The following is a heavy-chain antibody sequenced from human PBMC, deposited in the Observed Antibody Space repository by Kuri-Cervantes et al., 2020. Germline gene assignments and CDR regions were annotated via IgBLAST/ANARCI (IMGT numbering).Heavy chain of an antibody. CDR3: ARKRGGTTYYYYYAMDV. CDR1: GFTFSSYG. V-gene: IGHV3-33*01. Sequence: GGSLRLTCAASGFTFSSYGMHWVRQAPGKGLEWVAVIWYDGSNKYYADSVEGRFTISRDNSKNTLYLQMNSLRAEDTAVYCCARKRGGTTYYYYYAMDVWGQGTTVTVSS. CDR2: IWYDGSNK. D-gene: IGHD1-7*01. J-gene: IGHJ6*02.